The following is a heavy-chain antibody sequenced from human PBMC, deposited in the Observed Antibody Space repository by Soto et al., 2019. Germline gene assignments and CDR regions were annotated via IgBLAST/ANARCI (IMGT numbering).Heavy chain of an antibody. CDR3: ARDSSGYYYLFDY. CDR2: IYTSGST. J-gene: IGHJ4*02. V-gene: IGHV4-4*07. CDR1: GGSISSFY. D-gene: IGHD3-22*01. Sequence: SETLSLTCTVSGGSISSFYWSWIRQPAGKELEWIGRIYTSGSTNYNPSLKSRVTMSIDTSKNQFSLRLTSVSAADTAVYFCARDSSGYYYLFDYWGQGTLVTV.